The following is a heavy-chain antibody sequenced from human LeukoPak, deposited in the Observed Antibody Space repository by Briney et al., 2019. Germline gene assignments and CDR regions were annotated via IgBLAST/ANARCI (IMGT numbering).Heavy chain of an antibody. CDR1: GGSISSSSYY. CDR3: ARTTEAHSWRTRYYDYYMDV. CDR2: IYYSGST. Sequence: SETLSLTSTVSGGSISSSSYYWGWIRQPPGKGLGWIGSIYYSGSTYYNPSLKSRVTISVDTSKNQFSLKLSSVTAADTALYYCARTTEAHSWRTRYYDYYMDVWGKGTTVTVSS. V-gene: IGHV4-39*01. J-gene: IGHJ6*03. D-gene: IGHD6-13*01.